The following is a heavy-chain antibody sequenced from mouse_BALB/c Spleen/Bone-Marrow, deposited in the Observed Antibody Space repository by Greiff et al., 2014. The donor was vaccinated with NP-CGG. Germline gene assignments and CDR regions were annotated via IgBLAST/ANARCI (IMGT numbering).Heavy chain of an antibody. CDR1: GYTFTSSW. J-gene: IGHJ2*01. CDR3: ANYYGSSSY. Sequence: QVQLQQSGSVLVRPGASVKLSCKASGYTFTSSWMHWAKQRPGQGLEWIGEIHPNSGNTNYNEKFKGKATLTVDTSSSTAYVDLSSLTSEDSAVYYCANYYGSSSYWGQGTTLTASS. CDR2: IHPNSGNT. D-gene: IGHD1-1*01. V-gene: IGHV1S130*01.